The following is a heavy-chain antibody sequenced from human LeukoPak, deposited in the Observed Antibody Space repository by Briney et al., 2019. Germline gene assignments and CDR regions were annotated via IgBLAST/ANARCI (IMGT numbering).Heavy chain of an antibody. CDR1: GYTFTSYD. CDR2: INPNSGGT. CDR3: ARETHDQHVVDY. V-gene: IGHV1-2*02. Sequence: ASVKVSCKASGYTFTSYDINWVRQATGQGLEWMGWINPNSGGTNYAQKFQGRVTMTRDTSISTAYMELSRLRSDDTAVYYCARETHDQHVVDYWGQGTLVTVSS. D-gene: IGHD2-2*01. J-gene: IGHJ4*02.